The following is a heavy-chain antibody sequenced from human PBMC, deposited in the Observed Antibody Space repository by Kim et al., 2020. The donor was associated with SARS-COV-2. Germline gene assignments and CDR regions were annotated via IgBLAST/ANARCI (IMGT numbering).Heavy chain of an antibody. D-gene: IGHD4-17*01. J-gene: IGHJ5*02. V-gene: IGHV4-4*02. CDR3: AKTTATFSFDP. CDR2: ST. Sequence: STDYNPSLKERVTISVDKSKNQFSLKLSSVTAADTAVYYCAKTTATFSFDPWGQGTLVTVSS.